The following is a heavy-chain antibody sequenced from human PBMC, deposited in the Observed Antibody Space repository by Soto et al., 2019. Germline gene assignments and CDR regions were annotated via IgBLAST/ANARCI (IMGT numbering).Heavy chain of an antibody. CDR3: TGEVASGY. CDR1: GFTVSSYG. V-gene: IGHV3-30*03. J-gene: IGHJ4*02. CDR2: ISRDGGTK. D-gene: IGHD2-8*02. Sequence: SGGGVVPPGRSLRLSCAASGFTVSSYGMHWVRQAPGKGLEWVAVISRDGGTKYYADSVKGRFTISRDNSRNTLFLEMNSLRGDDMAVYYCTGEVASGYWGQGTLVTVSS.